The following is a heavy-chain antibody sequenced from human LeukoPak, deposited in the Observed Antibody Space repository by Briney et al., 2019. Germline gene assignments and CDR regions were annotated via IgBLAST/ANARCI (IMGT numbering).Heavy chain of an antibody. D-gene: IGHD2-15*01. J-gene: IGHJ4*02. CDR2: INPDSGAT. CDR3: ARDLCHGGSCFHFDS. V-gene: IGHV1-2*02. CDR1: GYTFTDYY. Sequence: ASVKVSCKTSGYTFTDYYVHWVRQAPGQGLEWLAWINPDSGATNFAQRFQGGVTMTRDTSVNTVHMELNRLRSDDAAVYYCARDLCHGGSCFHFDSWGQGTLVTVSS.